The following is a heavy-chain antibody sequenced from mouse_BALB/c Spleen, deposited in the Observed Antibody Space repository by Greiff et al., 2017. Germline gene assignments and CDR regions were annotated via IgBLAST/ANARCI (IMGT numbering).Heavy chain of an antibody. Sequence: VQLQQPGAELVKPGASVKLSCKASGYTFTSYWMHWVKQRPGQGLEWIGEIDPSDSYTNYNQKFKGKATLTVDKSSSTAYMQLSSLTSEDSAVYYCARRGIYDGYYEGYYAMDYWGQGTSVTVSS. D-gene: IGHD2-3*01. V-gene: IGHV1-69*02. J-gene: IGHJ4*01. CDR1: GYTFTSYW. CDR2: IDPSDSYT. CDR3: ARRGIYDGYYEGYYAMDY.